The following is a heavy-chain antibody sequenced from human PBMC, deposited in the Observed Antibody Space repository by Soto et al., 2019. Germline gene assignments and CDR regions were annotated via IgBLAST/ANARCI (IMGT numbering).Heavy chain of an antibody. V-gene: IGHV2-5*02. CDR2: IYWDDDK. CDR3: ARPTRLVIVFEGDYYFDY. J-gene: IGHJ4*02. CDR1: EFSLSTTGVG. Sequence: QITLKESGPTLVKPTQTLTLTCTFSEFSLSTTGVGVGWIRQPPGKALEWLALIYWDDDKYYSPSLKSRLTITKDTSKNQVVLTMTNMDHVDTATYYCARPTRLVIVFEGDYYFDYWGQGALVTVSS. D-gene: IGHD3-9*01.